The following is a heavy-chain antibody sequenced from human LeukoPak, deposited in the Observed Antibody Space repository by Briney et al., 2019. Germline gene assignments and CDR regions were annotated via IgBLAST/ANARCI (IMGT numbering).Heavy chain of an antibody. CDR1: GGSISSSNW. J-gene: IGHJ6*02. CDR3: ARVGFYYYYYYGMDV. CDR2: IYHSGST. Sequence: PSETLSLTCAVSGGSISSSNWWSWVRQPPGKGLEWIGEIYHSGSTNYNPSLKSRVTISVDKSKNQFSLKLSSVTAADTAVYYCARVGFYYYYYYGMDVWGQGTTVTVSS. V-gene: IGHV4-4*02.